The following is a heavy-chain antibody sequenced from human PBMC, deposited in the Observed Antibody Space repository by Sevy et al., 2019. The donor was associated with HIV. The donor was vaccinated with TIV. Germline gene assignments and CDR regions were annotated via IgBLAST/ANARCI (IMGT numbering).Heavy chain of an antibody. CDR1: GFRFNNFG. D-gene: IGHD6-25*01. V-gene: IGHV3-30*02. Sequence: GGSLRLSCAASGFRFNNFGMYWVRQAPDKGLEGVAFIRYDGINKYYVDSVKGRSTISRDNSKDTLYLEMKSLRLEDTAIYYCAKGGSGGIDHYGMDVWSQGTTVTVSS. CDR2: IRYDGINK. CDR3: AKGGSGGIDHYGMDV. J-gene: IGHJ6*02.